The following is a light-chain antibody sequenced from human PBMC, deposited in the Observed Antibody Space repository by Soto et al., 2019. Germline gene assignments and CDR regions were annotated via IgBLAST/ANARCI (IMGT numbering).Light chain of an antibody. CDR1: SSDVGTYDV. J-gene: IGLJ3*02. V-gene: IGLV2-23*01. CDR2: EAT. CDR3: CSFAGSNSWV. Sequence: QSALTQPASVSGSPGQSITISCTGSSSDVGTYDVVSWYQHHPGAAPKLMIYEATRRPSGISNRFSGSKSGNTASLTISGLQAEDEADYYCCSFAGSNSWVFGGGTKLTVL.